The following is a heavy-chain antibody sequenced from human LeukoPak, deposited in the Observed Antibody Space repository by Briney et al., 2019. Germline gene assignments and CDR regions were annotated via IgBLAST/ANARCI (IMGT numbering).Heavy chain of an antibody. D-gene: IGHD5-24*01. J-gene: IGHJ3*02. CDR1: GGSISSSNW. V-gene: IGHV4-4*02. Sequence: SGTLSLTCAVSGGSISSSNWWSWVRQPPGKGLEWIGEIYHSGSTNYNPSLKSRVTISVDKSKNQFSLKLSSVTAADTAVYFCARGGYIGANRNAFDIWGQGTVVTVSS. CDR2: IYHSGST. CDR3: ARGGYIGANRNAFDI.